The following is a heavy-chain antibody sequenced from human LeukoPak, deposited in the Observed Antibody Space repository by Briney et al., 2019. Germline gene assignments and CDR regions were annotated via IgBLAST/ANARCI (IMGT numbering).Heavy chain of an antibody. Sequence: ASVKVSCKASGYTFTGYYMHWVRQAPGQGLEWMGWINPNSGGTNYAQKFQGRVTMTRDTSISTAYMELSRLRSDDTAVYYCARDFSRSGPDASDIWGQGTMVTVSS. V-gene: IGHV1-2*02. D-gene: IGHD2-15*01. J-gene: IGHJ3*02. CDR1: GYTFTGYY. CDR2: INPNSGGT. CDR3: ARDFSRSGPDASDI.